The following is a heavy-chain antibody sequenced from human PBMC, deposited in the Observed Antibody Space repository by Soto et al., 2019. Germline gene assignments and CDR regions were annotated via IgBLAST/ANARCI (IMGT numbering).Heavy chain of an antibody. J-gene: IGHJ4*02. D-gene: IGHD1-26*01. CDR3: AQGRSALNTPNERGFGY. CDR1: GFSLSTSGVG. Sequence: SGPTLVNPTQTLTLTCTFSGFSLSTSGVGVGWIRQPPGKALEWLALIYWNDDKRYSPSLKSRLTITNDTSKNQLLLTMTNVDPVDTATHYSAQGRSALNTPNERGFGYWGKGTLVTVSS. CDR2: IYWNDDK. V-gene: IGHV2-5*01.